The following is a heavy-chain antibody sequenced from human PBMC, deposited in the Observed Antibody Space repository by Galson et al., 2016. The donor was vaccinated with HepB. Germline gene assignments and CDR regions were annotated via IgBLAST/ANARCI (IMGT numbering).Heavy chain of an antibody. J-gene: IGHJ4*02. D-gene: IGHD1-26*01. V-gene: IGHV1-69*04. CDR2: VTPIIDMA. CDR3: ARDGTYGGYFDY. CDR1: GGTFGNYA. Sequence: SVKVSCKASGGTFGNYAISWVRQAPGQGLEWMGRVTPIIDMANFAQKFLGRVTITADKSTTTAYMELTGLRSEDTALYYCARDGTYGGYFDYWGQGTLVTVSS.